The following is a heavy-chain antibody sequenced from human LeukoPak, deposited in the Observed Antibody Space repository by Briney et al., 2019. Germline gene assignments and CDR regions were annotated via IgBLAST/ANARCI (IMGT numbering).Heavy chain of an antibody. CDR3: AKDYGGKVNWFDP. V-gene: IGHV3-30*18. CDR1: GFTFSSYG. Sequence: GGSLRLSCAASGFTFSSYGMHWVRQAPGKGLEWVAVISYDGSNKYYADSVEGRFTISRDNSKNTLYLQMNSLRAEDTAVYYCAKDYGGKVNWFDPWGQGTLVTVSS. D-gene: IGHD4-23*01. CDR2: ISYDGSNK. J-gene: IGHJ5*02.